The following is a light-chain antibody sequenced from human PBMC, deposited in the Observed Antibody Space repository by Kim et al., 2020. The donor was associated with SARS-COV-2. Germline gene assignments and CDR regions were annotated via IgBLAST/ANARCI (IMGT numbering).Light chain of an antibody. V-gene: IGLV4-69*01. CDR3: QTWGTGIHWV. Sequence: VKLTVTLSSGHSSYAIAWHQQQPEKGPRYLMKLNSDGSHSKGDGIPDRFSGSSSGAERYLTISSLQSEDEADYYCQTWGTGIHWVFGGGTQLTVL. CDR2: LNSDGSH. CDR1: SGHSSYA. J-gene: IGLJ3*02.